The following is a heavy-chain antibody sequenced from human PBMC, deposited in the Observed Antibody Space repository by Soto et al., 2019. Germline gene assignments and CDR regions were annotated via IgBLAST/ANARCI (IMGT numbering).Heavy chain of an antibody. CDR3: ARGVGSSPPRY. D-gene: IGHD1-26*01. Sequence: SETLSLTCTISGVSISVYYWSWVRQPPGHELEWIGYIYASGSPYYNPSLRSRVTISADTSKNQISLKLTSPTAADTAVYYCARGVGSSPPRYWGRGTLVTVSS. V-gene: IGHV4-59*01. J-gene: IGHJ4*02. CDR2: IYASGSP. CDR1: GVSISVYY.